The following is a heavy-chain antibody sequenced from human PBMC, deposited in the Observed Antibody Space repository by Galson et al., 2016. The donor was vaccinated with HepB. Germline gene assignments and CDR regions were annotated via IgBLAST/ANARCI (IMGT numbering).Heavy chain of an antibody. J-gene: IGHJ6*02. CDR2: INEDGSNT. CDR1: GFSLSSSW. V-gene: IGHV3-74*01. CDR3: ASEIRITVNRGTMISYGTDI. Sequence: SLRLSCAASGFSLSSSWIHWVRQAPGKGPVWVSRINEDGSNTAYADSVKGRFTISRDDAKSSVYLQMSALRDEDTAVYYCASEIRITVNRGTMISYGTDIWGQGTTVTVSS. D-gene: IGHD3-22*01.